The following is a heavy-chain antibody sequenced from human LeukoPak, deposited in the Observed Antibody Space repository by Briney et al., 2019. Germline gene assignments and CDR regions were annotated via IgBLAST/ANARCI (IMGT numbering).Heavy chain of an antibody. J-gene: IGHJ4*02. CDR1: GGSISSYY. Sequence: SETLSLTCTVSGGSISSYYWSWIRQPAGKGLEWIGRIYTSGSTNYNPSLKSRVTMSVDTSKNQFSLKLSSVTAADTAVYYCAGEPHYTTFFQTSDYWGQGTLVTVSS. D-gene: IGHD3-3*01. CDR2: IYTSGST. CDR3: AGEPHYTTFFQTSDY. V-gene: IGHV4-4*07.